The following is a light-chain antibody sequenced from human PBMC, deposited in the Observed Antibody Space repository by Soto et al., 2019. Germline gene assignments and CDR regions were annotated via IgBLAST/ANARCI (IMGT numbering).Light chain of an antibody. CDR1: QSVSSN. J-gene: IGKJ1*01. CDR3: QQYNNWPGT. V-gene: IGKV3-15*01. CDR2: GAS. Sequence: EIGLTRSPGILSWCPRYRAILSLRASQSVSSNLAWYQQKPGQAPRLLIYGASTRATGIPARFSGSGSGTEFTLTISSLESEDFAVYYCQQYNNWPGTFGQGTKVDIK.